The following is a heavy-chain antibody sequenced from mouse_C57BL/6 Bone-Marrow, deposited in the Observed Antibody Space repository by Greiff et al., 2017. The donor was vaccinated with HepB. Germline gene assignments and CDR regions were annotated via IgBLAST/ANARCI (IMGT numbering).Heavy chain of an antibody. J-gene: IGHJ3*01. CDR3: ASSYSNYPFAY. V-gene: IGHV2-6*01. CDR2: IWGVGST. CDR1: GFSLTSYG. Sequence: VKLMESGPGLVAPSQSLSITCTVSGFSLTSYGVDWVRQSPGKGLEWLGVIWGVGSTNYNSALKSRLSISKDNSKSQVFLKMNSLRTDDTAMYYCASSYSNYPFAYWGQGTLVTVSA. D-gene: IGHD2-5*01.